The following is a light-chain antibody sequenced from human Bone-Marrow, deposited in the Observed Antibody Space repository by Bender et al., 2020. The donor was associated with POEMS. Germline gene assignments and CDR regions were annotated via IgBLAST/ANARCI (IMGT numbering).Light chain of an antibody. CDR2: TNN. V-gene: IGLV1-47*02. Sequence: QSVLTQPPSVSGTPGQRVTISCSGSGSNIGGYPVNWYQQLPGTAPRLLIYTNNERPSGVPARFSGSRSGTSASLAISGLRSGDGADYYCATWDANPSGPCVVFGGGTKLTVL. J-gene: IGLJ2*01. CDR1: GSNIGGYP. CDR3: ATWDANPSGPCVV.